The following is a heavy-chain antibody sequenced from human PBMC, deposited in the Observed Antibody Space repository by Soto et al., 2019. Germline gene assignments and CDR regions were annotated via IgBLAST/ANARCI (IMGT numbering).Heavy chain of an antibody. D-gene: IGHD6-13*01. CDR2: ISSSSSYI. J-gene: IGHJ6*02. V-gene: IGHV3-21*01. CDR1: GFTFSSYS. CDR3: ARGGYRDYYYYGMDV. Sequence: GGSLRLSCAASGFTFSSYSMNWVRQAPGKGLEWVSSISSSSSYIYYADSVKGRFTISRDNAKNSLYLQMNSLRAEDTAVYYCARGGYRDYYYYGMDVWGQGTTVTV.